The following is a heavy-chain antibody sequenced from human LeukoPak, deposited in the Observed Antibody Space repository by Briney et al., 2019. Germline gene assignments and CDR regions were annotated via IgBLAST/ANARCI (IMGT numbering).Heavy chain of an antibody. Sequence: SETLSLTCTVSGGSISSSSYYWGWIRQPPGKGLEWIGSIYYSGSTYYNPSHKSRLSISINTSNNQFSVKLNPLTAADTAVYYCAGGYSYGSTYHYMAVWGKGTTVTISS. CDR1: GGSISSSSYY. V-gene: IGHV4-39*07. D-gene: IGHD5-18*01. CDR2: IYYSGST. CDR3: AGGYSYGSTYHYMAV. J-gene: IGHJ6*03.